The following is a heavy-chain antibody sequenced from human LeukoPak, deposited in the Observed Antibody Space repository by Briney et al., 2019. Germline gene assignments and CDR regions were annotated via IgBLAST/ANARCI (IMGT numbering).Heavy chain of an antibody. CDR1: GYSFTSYW. Sequence: ASVKVSCKGSGYSFTSYWIGWVRQMPRKALEWMGIIYPGDSDTRYSPSFQGQVTISADKSISTAYLQWSSLKASDTAMYYCARQDYYDSSGYGDFDYWGQGTLVTVSS. J-gene: IGHJ4*02. CDR3: ARQDYYDSSGYGDFDY. V-gene: IGHV5-51*01. D-gene: IGHD3-22*01. CDR2: IYPGDSDT.